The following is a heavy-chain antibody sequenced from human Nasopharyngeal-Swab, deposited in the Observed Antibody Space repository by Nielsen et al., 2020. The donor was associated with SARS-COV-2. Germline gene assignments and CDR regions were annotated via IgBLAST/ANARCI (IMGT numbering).Heavy chain of an antibody. CDR2: ISNDGNDK. Sequence: GESLKISCAASGFTFSSYAMHWVRQAPGKGLEWVAAISNDGNDKYYADSVKGRFTISRDNSKNTLYLQMNSLRAEDTAVYYCARPYSGSYSNYFDYWGQGTLVTVSS. CDR3: ARPYSGSYSNYFDY. D-gene: IGHD1-26*01. J-gene: IGHJ4*02. V-gene: IGHV3-30*04. CDR1: GFTFSSYA.